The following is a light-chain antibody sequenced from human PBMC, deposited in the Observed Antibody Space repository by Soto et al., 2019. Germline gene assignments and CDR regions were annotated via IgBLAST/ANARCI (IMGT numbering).Light chain of an antibody. CDR1: SSNIGAGYD. Sequence: QSVLTQPPSVSGAPGQRVTISFTGSSSNIGAGYDVHWYQQLPGRAPKLLIYANNNRPSGVPDRFSGSRSGTSASLAITGLQAEDEADYSCQSYDSSLSGFYVFGTGTKVTVL. CDR2: ANN. CDR3: QSYDSSLSGFYV. J-gene: IGLJ1*01. V-gene: IGLV1-40*01.